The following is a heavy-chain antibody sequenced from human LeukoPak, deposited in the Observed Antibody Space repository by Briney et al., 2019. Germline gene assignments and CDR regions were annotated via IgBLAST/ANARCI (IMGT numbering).Heavy chain of an antibody. Sequence: SWVRQAPGKGLEWVSAISGSGGSTYYADSVKGRFTISRDNSKNTPYLQMNSLRAEVTAGYYCANSAGGYDYWGQGTLVTVSS. V-gene: IGHV3-23*01. D-gene: IGHD1-26*01. CDR2: ISGSGGST. CDR3: ANSAGGYDY. J-gene: IGHJ4*02.